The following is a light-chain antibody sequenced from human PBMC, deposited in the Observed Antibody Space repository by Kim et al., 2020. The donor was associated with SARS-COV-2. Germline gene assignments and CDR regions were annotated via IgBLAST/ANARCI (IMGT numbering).Light chain of an antibody. CDR1: SSRSTY. Sequence: ALRREVRRTCQGDSSRSTYASWYQQKPGQAPVLVIYGKNTRPSGIPDRFSGSSSGKTASLTITGAQAEDEADYYCNSRDSSGNHLVFGGGTQLTVL. V-gene: IGLV3-19*01. J-gene: IGLJ2*01. CDR3: NSRDSSGNHLV. CDR2: GKN.